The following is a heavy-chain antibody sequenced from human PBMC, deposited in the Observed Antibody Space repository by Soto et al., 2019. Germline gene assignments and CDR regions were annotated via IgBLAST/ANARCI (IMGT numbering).Heavy chain of an antibody. D-gene: IGHD6-19*01. CDR1: GYTFTSYG. J-gene: IGHJ4*02. Sequence: PSVKVSCKTSGYTFTSYGISWVRQAPGQGLEWMGWISAYNGNTNYAQKLQGRVTMTTDTSTSTAYMELRSLRSDDTAVYYCARDWSSLRIAVAGTLGYWGQGTLVTVSS. CDR2: ISAYNGNT. V-gene: IGHV1-18*01. CDR3: ARDWSSLRIAVAGTLGY.